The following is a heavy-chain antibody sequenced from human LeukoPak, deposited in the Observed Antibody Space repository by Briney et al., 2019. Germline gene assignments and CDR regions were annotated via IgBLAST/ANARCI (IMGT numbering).Heavy chain of an antibody. CDR2: INPNSGGT. CDR3: ARPESYDNVWGSYSPGGYYFDY. Sequence: ASVKVSCKASGYTFTGYYMHWVRQAPGQGLEWMGWINPNSGGTNYAQKFQGRVIMTRDTSISTAYMELSRLRSDDTAVYYCARPESYDNVWGSYSPGGYYFDYGGQGPLVTASS. D-gene: IGHD3-16*01. J-gene: IGHJ4*02. V-gene: IGHV1-2*02. CDR1: GYTFTGYY.